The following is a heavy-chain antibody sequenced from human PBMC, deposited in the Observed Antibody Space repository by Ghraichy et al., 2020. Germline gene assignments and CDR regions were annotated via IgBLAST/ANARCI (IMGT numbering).Heavy chain of an antibody. CDR3: ARDSTDSSSWGYYYGMDV. J-gene: IGHJ6*02. D-gene: IGHD6-13*01. CDR2: IYYSGST. V-gene: IGHV4-39*07. CDR1: GGSISSSSYY. Sequence: GSLRLSCTVSGGSISSSSYYWGWIRQPPGKGLEWIGSIYYSGSTYYNPSLKSRVTISVDTSKNQFSLKLSSVTAADTAVYYCARDSTDSSSWGYYYGMDVWGQGTTVTVSS.